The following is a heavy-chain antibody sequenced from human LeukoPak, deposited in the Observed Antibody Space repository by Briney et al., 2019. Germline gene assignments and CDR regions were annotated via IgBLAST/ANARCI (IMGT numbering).Heavy chain of an antibody. Sequence: ASVKVSCKASGYSFTRYGITWVRQAPGQGLEWMGWISPYNGNTNYAQKLQGRVTMSTDTSTSTAYMELSSLRSEDTAVYYCARGMGATRYYFDYWGQGTLVTVSS. CDR3: ARGMGATRYYFDY. J-gene: IGHJ4*02. V-gene: IGHV1-18*01. CDR2: ISPYNGNT. CDR1: GYSFTRYG. D-gene: IGHD1-26*01.